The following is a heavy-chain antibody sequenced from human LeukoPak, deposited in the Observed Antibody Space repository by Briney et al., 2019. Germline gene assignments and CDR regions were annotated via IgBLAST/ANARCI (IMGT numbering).Heavy chain of an antibody. D-gene: IGHD3-22*01. CDR1: GYTFTSYG. CDR3: AGSSGYNSLDY. V-gene: IGHV1-18*01. J-gene: IGHJ4*02. CDR2: ISAYNGNT. Sequence: ASVKVSCKASGYTFTSYGISWVRQAPGQGLEWMGWISAYNGNTNYAQKLQGRVTMTTDTSTSTAYIELRRLRADDTAVYYCAGSSGYNSLDYWGQGTLVTVSS.